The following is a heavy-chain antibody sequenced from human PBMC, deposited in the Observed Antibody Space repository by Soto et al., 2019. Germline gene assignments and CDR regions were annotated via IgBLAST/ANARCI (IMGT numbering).Heavy chain of an antibody. D-gene: IGHD3-22*01. J-gene: IGHJ6*02. V-gene: IGHV3-9*01. CDR2: ISWNSGSI. CDR1: GFTFDDYA. Sequence: EVQLVESGGGLIQPGRSLRLSCAASGFTFDDYAMHWVRQAPGKGLEWVSGISWNSGSIGYADSVKGRFTISRDNANNSLYLQMNSLRAEDTALYYCAKLGSSGYLYYYGMDVWGQGTTVTVSS. CDR3: AKLGSSGYLYYYGMDV.